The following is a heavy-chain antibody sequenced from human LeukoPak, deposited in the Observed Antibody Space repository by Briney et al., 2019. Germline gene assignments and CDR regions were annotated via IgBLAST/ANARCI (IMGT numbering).Heavy chain of an antibody. CDR2: INAGNGNT. V-gene: IGHV1-3*01. Sequence: ASVKVSCKASGYTFTSYAMHWVRQAPGQRLEWMGWINAGNGNTKYSQKFQGRVTIIRDTSASTAYMELSSLRSDDTAVYYCARVRITMVRGVISKAFDIWGQGTMVTVSS. J-gene: IGHJ3*02. CDR3: ARVRITMVRGVISKAFDI. D-gene: IGHD3-10*01. CDR1: GYTFTSYA.